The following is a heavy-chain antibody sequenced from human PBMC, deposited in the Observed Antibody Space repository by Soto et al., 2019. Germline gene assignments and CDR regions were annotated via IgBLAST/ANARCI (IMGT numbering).Heavy chain of an antibody. CDR2: TYYRSNWYT. V-gene: IGHV6-1*01. Sequence: SQTLSLTCAISGDSVSSTSTAWSWIRQSPSRGLEWLGRTYYRSNWYTDYAVSVKSRITISPDTSKNQFSLQLNSVTPEDTAVYYCAREENCRGGTCYSEYFHHWGQGTLVTVSS. D-gene: IGHD2-15*01. CDR1: GDSVSSTSTA. CDR3: AREENCRGGTCYSEYFHH. J-gene: IGHJ1*01.